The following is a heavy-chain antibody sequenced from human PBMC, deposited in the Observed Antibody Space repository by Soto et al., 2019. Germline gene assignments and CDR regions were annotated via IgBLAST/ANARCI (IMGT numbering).Heavy chain of an antibody. J-gene: IGHJ4*02. D-gene: IGHD5-18*01. Sequence: QVQLQESGPGLVKPSQTLSLTCTVSGGSISSGDYYWSWIRQPPGKGLEWIGYIYYSGSTYYNPSIKSRVTISVDTSKNQFALKLSSVTAADTAVYYCARGGRGSYGYNYWGQGTLVTVSS. V-gene: IGHV4-30-4*01. CDR1: GGSISSGDYY. CDR2: IYYSGST. CDR3: ARGGRGSYGYNY.